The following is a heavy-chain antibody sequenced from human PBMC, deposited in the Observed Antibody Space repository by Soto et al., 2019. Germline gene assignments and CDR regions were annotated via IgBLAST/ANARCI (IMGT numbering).Heavy chain of an antibody. V-gene: IGHV1-18*01. Sequence: QIQMVQSGAEVKQPGASVKISCKTSGYTFSSYSINWVRQAPGQGLEWMAWISTTSGNTHYAERVQGRVTVTLDKSARTAFMEMWGLTSDDTAVYFCARDIGYYDFWGQGTLVTVSS. CDR1: GYTFSSYS. D-gene: IGHD2-15*01. J-gene: IGHJ4*02. CDR2: ISTTSGNT. CDR3: ARDIGYYDF.